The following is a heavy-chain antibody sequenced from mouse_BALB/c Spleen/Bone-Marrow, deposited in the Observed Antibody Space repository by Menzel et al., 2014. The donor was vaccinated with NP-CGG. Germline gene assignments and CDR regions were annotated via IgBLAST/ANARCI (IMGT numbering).Heavy chain of an antibody. CDR1: GFTFSSFG. CDR2: ISNGSSTI. Sequence: EVKLVESGGGLVQPGGSRKLPCAASGFTFSSFGMHWVRQAPEKGREWVAYISNGSSTIYYADTVKGRFTISRDNPKNTLFLQMTSLRSEDTGMYYCARKGAMITHYYAMDYWGQGTSVTVSS. D-gene: IGHD2-4*01. CDR3: ARKGAMITHYYAMDY. V-gene: IGHV5-17*02. J-gene: IGHJ4*01.